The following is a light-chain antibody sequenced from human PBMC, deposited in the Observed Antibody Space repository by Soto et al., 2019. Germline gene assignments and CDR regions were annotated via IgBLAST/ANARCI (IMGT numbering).Light chain of an antibody. CDR3: AAWDYSLSVWV. Sequence: QAVVTQPPSASGTPGQRVTISCSGSSSNIGRNYVYWYQQRPGTAPKLLICRNNQRPSGVPDRFSGSKSGTSASLAISGLRSEDDADYYCAAWDYSLSVWVFGGGPKLTVL. J-gene: IGLJ3*02. V-gene: IGLV1-47*01. CDR2: RNN. CDR1: SSNIGRNY.